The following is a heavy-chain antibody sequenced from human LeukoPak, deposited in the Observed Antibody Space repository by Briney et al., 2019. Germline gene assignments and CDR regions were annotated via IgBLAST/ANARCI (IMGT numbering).Heavy chain of an antibody. CDR2: INHSGST. CDR3: ARGLSAIVY. V-gene: IGHV4-34*01. CDR1: GGSFSGYY. Sequence: PSETLSLTCAVYGGSFSGYYWSWIRQPPGKGLEWIGEINHSGSTYYNPSLKSRVIISVDTSKNQFSLKLSSVTAADTAVYYCARGLSAIVYWGQGTLVTVSS. J-gene: IGHJ4*02. D-gene: IGHD2-15*01.